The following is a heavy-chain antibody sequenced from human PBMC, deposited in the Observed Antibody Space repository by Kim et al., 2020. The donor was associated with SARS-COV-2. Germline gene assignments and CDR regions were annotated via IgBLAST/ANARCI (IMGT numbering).Heavy chain of an antibody. CDR3: ARDLGAGWLSYYYYYGMDV. V-gene: IGHV3-30*07. D-gene: IGHD3-9*01. J-gene: IGHJ6*02. Sequence: VRFTISRDNSKNTLYLQMNSLRAEDTAVYYCARDLGAGWLSYYYYYGMDVWGQGTTVTVSS.